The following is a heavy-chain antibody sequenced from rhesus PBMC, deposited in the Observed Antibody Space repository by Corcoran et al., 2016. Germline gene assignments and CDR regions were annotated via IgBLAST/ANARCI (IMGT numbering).Heavy chain of an antibody. CDR2: ISGSSGTT. Sequence: QGQLRGSGQGLVRLSGTRSLTCAVSGGSISSSTWWTWIRQPPGKGLAGIGYISGSSGTTYYNPSLRRRVTISTDTSKNQFSLKLSSVTAVDTAVYYCARRIGNRNFDYWGQGVLVTVSS. CDR1: GGSISSSTW. J-gene: IGHJ4*01. CDR3: ARRIGNRNFDY. V-gene: IGHV4-65*01. D-gene: IGHD4-35*01.